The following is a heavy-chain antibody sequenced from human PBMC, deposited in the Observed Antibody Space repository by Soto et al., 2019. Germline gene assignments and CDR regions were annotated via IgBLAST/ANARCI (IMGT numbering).Heavy chain of an antibody. D-gene: IGHD3-3*01. CDR1: GFTFSSYG. V-gene: IGHV3-33*01. Sequence: GGSLRLSCAASGFTFSSYGMHWVRQAPGKGLEWVAVIWYDGSNKYYADSVKGRFTISRDNSKNTLYLQMNSLRADDTAVYYCARALGGITIFGVVPAYMDVWGKGTTVTVSS. CDR2: IWYDGSNK. J-gene: IGHJ6*03. CDR3: ARALGGITIFGVVPAYMDV.